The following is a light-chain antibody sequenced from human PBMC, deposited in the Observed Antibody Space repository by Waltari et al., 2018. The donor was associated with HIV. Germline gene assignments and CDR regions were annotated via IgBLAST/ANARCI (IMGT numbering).Light chain of an antibody. CDR1: QSVFYKSNSKNY. CDR2: WAS. CDR3: QQYYSVPLT. V-gene: IGKV4-1*01. Sequence: DIVMTQSPESLAVSLGERATINCKSSQSVFYKSNSKNYLAWFQHKSGQPPKLLIYWASTRESGVPDRFRGRGSGTDFTLTINNLQAEDVAVYYCQQYYSVPLTFGGGTKVQIK. J-gene: IGKJ4*01.